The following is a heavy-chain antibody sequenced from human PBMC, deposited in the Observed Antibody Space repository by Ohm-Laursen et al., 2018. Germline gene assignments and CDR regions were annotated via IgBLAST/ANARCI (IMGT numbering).Heavy chain of an antibody. CDR3: VAYYFDSSGYVHYNFDY. Sequence: GASVKVSCKASGYTFTGYYMHWVRQAPGQGLEWMGWINPNSGGTKYAQGFQGRVTMTRDTSITTAYMELSRLRSDDTAVYYCVAYYFDSSGYVHYNFDYWGQGTLVTVSS. D-gene: IGHD3-22*01. CDR1: GYTFTGYY. CDR2: INPNSGGT. V-gene: IGHV1-2*02. J-gene: IGHJ4*02.